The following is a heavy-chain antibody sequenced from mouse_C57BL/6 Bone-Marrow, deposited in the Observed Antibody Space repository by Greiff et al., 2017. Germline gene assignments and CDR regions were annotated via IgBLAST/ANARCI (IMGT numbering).Heavy chain of an antibody. CDR2: IDPSDSYT. Sequence: VQLQQPGAELVMPGASVKLSCKASGYTFTSYWMHWVKQRPGQGLEWIGEIDPSDSYTNYNQQFKGKSTLTVDKSSSTAYMQLSSLTSEDSAVYYCARDSSGSCDYWGQGTTLTVSS. CDR3: ARDSSGSCDY. J-gene: IGHJ2*01. CDR1: GYTFTSYW. V-gene: IGHV1-69*01. D-gene: IGHD3-2*02.